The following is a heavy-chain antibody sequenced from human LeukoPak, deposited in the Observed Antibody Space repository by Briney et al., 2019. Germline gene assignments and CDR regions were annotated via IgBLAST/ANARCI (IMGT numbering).Heavy chain of an antibody. J-gene: IGHJ4*02. CDR2: VYPGDSDT. Sequence: GESLKISCKASGYTFSNYWIGWVRQMPGKGLEWMGIVYPGDSDTTYSPSFQGQVTISADKSISTAYLQWSSLKTSDTAMYYCARRIASGYSFGFDSWGRGTLVTVSS. V-gene: IGHV5-51*01. D-gene: IGHD5-18*01. CDR1: GYTFSNYW. CDR3: ARRIASGYSFGFDS.